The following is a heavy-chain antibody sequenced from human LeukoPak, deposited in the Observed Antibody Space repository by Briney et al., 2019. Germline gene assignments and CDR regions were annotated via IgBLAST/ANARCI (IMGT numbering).Heavy chain of an antibody. CDR3: AIEEGSGWYYFDY. D-gene: IGHD6-19*01. CDR2: TYTSGST. CDR1: GGFLCRYY. V-gene: IGHV4-4*07. Sequence: SETLSLTSTLSGGFLCRYYWSWIRQPAGKGLEWIGRTYTSGSTNYNPSLKSRVTMSVDTSKNQFCLKLGPMTGVYTAVQYIAIEEGSGWYYFDYWGQGTLVTVSS. J-gene: IGHJ4*02.